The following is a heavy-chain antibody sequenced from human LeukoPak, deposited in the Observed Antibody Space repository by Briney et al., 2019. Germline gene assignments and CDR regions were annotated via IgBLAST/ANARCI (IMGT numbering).Heavy chain of an antibody. CDR1: GGSISSSSYY. CDR3: ARGDRPREVPPRIRKKNAFDI. CDR2: INHSGST. V-gene: IGHV4-39*07. D-gene: IGHD2-2*01. J-gene: IGHJ3*02. Sequence: PSETLSLTCTVSGGSISSSSYYWNWIRQPPGKGLEWIGEINHSGSTNYSPSLKSRVTISVDTSKNQFSLKLSSVTAADTAVYYCARGDRPREVPPRIRKKNAFDIWGQGTMVTVSS.